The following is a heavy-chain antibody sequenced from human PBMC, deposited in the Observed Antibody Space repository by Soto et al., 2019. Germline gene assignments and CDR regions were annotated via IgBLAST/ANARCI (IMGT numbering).Heavy chain of an antibody. CDR1: GGSISSYY. J-gene: IGHJ6*01. V-gene: IGHV4-59*01. Sequence: SETLSLTCTVSGGSISSYYWSWFRHPPGKGLEWIGYIYYSGSTNYNPSLKSRVTISVDTSKNQFSLKLSSVTAADTAVYYCARVGIFGVASYYYYGIDVWGQGTTVTVSS. D-gene: IGHD3-3*01. CDR3: ARVGIFGVASYYYYGIDV. CDR2: IYYSGST.